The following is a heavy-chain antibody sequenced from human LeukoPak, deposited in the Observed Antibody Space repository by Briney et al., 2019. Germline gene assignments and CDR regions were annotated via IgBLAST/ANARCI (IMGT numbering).Heavy chain of an antibody. J-gene: IGHJ3*02. V-gene: IGHV4-39*01. CDR1: GGTISGSYYY. Sequence: SETLSVTCTVSGGTISGSYYYWGWIRRPPRKGLEWIGTIYHSGRSTFYNPSLKSRVAMSVDTSKNHFSLNLTSVTAADTAIYYRARHRAKRLNDAFEIWGQGTVVSVSS. CDR3: ARHRAKRLNDAFEI. CDR2: IYHSGRST. D-gene: IGHD3-10*01.